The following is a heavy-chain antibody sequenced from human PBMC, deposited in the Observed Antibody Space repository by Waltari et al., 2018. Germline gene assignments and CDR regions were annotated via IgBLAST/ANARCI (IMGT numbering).Heavy chain of an antibody. V-gene: IGHV3-7*01. J-gene: IGHJ4*02. CDR1: GFTFSGYW. Sequence: DVQLVESGGGLVQPGGSLRLSCGGSGFTFSGYWMSWVRQPPGKGLQWGANINYDGSQKYYVDSVKGRFTISRDNAKNSVYLQMNSLRVEDTAVYYCAKSRGFEYWGQGALITGSS. CDR2: INYDGSQK. CDR3: AKSRGFEY. D-gene: IGHD2-2*01.